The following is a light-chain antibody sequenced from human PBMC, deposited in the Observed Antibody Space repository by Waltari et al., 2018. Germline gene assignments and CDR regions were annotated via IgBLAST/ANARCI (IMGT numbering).Light chain of an antibody. CDR3: TSLAAGSTWV. V-gene: IGLV2-8*01. CDR1: SSDVGYYNY. CDR2: EVT. Sequence: QSALTQPPSASGSPGQSVTIACTGTSSDVGYYNYVHWYQQHPGKAPKLMIYEVTNRPPGVPDRFSGSKSDNTASLTVSGVQVEDEADYYCTSLAAGSTWVFGGGTKLTVL. J-gene: IGLJ3*02.